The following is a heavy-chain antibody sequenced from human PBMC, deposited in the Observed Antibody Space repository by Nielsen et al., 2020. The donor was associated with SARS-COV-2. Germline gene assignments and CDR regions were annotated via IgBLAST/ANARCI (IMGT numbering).Heavy chain of an antibody. V-gene: IGHV3-30-3*01. CDR3: TTDLTQPPDVDIVATILRGGFFLVYGMDV. J-gene: IGHJ6*02. Sequence: WIRQPPGKGLEWVAVISYDGSNKYYADSVKGRFTISRDNSKNTLYLQMNSLKTEDTAVYYCTTDLTQPPDVDIVATILRGGFFLVYGMDVWGQGTTVTVSS. CDR2: ISYDGSNK. D-gene: IGHD5-12*01.